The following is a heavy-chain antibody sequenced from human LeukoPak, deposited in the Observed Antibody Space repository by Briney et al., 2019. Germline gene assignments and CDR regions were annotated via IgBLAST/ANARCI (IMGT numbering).Heavy chain of an antibody. CDR1: GFTFDDYG. J-gene: IGHJ4*02. CDR2: INWNGGST. V-gene: IGHV3-20*04. Sequence: GGSLRLSCAASGFTFDDYGMSWVRQAPGKGLEWVSGINWNGGSTGYADSVKGRFTISRDNAKNSLYLQMDTLTAEGTAVYYCAKDQGASSYSFDYWGRGTLVTVSS. CDR3: AKDQGASSYSFDY. D-gene: IGHD1-26*01.